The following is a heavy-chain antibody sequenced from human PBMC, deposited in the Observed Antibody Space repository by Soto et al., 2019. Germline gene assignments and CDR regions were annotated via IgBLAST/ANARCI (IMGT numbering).Heavy chain of an antibody. V-gene: IGHV4-4*02. Sequence: SETLSLTCAVSGGSISSSNWWSWVRQPPGKGLEWIGSIYYSGSTNNNPSLKSQETKSVDTSKNKISLKLSSVTAANTAVFYCARHFSVDFFDYWGQGALVTVSS. J-gene: IGHJ4*02. CDR2: IYYSGST. CDR1: GGSISSSNW. CDR3: ARHFSVDFFDY.